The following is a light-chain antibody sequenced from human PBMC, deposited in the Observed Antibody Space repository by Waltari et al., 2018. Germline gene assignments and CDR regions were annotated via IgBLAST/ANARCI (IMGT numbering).Light chain of an antibody. Sequence: QSALTQPASVSGSPGQSITISCTGTRSAIGRYNYVPWYQHHPGKAPKLMIFDVNNRPSGVSNRFSGSKSGNTASLTISGLQAEDEADYYCSSYTTTSSLLVVFGGGTKLTVL. V-gene: IGLV2-14*03. CDR3: SSYTTTSSLLVV. CDR2: DVN. J-gene: IGLJ2*01. CDR1: RSAIGRYNY.